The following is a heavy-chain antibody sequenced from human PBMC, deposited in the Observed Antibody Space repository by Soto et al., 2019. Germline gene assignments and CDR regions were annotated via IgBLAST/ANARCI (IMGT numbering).Heavy chain of an antibody. V-gene: IGHV1-69*13. D-gene: IGHD2-2*01. CDR1: GGTFSSYA. Sequence: SVKVSCKASGGTFSSYAISWVRQAPGQGLEWMGGIIPIFGTANYAQKFQGRVTITADESTSTAYMELSSLRSEDTAVYYCARGAGRYQLLKATYYYYGMDVWGQGTTVTVSS. CDR3: ARGAGRYQLLKATYYYYGMDV. J-gene: IGHJ6*02. CDR2: IIPIFGTA.